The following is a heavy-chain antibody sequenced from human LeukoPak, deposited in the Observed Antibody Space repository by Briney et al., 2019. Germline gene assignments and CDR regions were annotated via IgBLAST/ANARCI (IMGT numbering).Heavy chain of an antibody. V-gene: IGHV4-59*01. D-gene: IGHD4-17*01. CDR1: GGSISSYY. CDR3: ARATADYGDERAIFDY. CDR2: IYYSGST. J-gene: IGHJ4*02. Sequence: PSETLSLACTVSGGSISSYYWSWIRQPPGKGLEWIGYIYYSGSTNYNPSLKSRVTISVDTSKNQFSLKLSSVTAADTAVYYCARATADYGDERAIFDYWGQGTLVTVSS.